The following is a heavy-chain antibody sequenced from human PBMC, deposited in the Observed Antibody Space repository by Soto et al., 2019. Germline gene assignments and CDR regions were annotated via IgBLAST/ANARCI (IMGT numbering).Heavy chain of an antibody. V-gene: IGHV4-39*01. CDR2: IYHSGST. J-gene: IGHJ5*02. CDR3: ASSIPRDRGESSGWYYINWFDP. CDR1: GGSISSSSYY. Sequence: QLQLQESGPGLVKPSETLSLTCTVSGGSISSSSYYWGWIRQPPGKGLAWIGRIYHSGSTYYNPSLKSRDSIAVETSKNQFSLELSSVTAADTDVYYCASSIPRDRGESSGWYYINWFDPCGQGTLVTVSS. D-gene: IGHD6-19*01.